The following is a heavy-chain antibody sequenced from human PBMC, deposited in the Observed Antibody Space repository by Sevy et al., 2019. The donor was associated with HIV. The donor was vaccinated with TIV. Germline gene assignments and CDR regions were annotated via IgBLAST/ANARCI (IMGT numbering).Heavy chain of an antibody. J-gene: IGHJ4*02. CDR3: ARSNPYYDFWSGYMTSGYFDF. D-gene: IGHD3-3*01. V-gene: IGHV4-39*01. CDR2: ISYSGNT. Sequence: SETLSLTCIVSGDSISSSSYYWGWIRQPPGKGLEWIASISYSGNTYYNPSLKSRTTMYIDTSKNQFFLTLNSVTAPDAAVYYCARSNPYYDFWSGYMTSGYFDFWGPGTLVTVS. CDR1: GDSISSSSYY.